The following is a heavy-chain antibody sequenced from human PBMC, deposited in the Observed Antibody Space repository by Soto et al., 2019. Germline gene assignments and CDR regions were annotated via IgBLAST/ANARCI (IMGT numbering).Heavy chain of an antibody. CDR1: GCSINSDEYY. V-gene: IGHV4-30-4*01. CDR3: PRETYRHGLSYFES. J-gene: IGHJ4*02. CDR2: IYYSGST. D-gene: IGHD1-1*01. Sequence: PXETLTLTCTVAGCSINSDEYYWSWIRQPPGKGLEWIGYIYYSGSTYYNPSLKTRITISIDTSKNQFSLKLSSVTAAHTPVYYCPRETYRHGLSYFESWGQGNLVTVSS.